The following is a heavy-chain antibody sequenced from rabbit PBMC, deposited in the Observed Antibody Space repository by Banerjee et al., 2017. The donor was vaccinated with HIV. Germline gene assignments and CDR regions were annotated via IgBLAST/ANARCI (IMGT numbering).Heavy chain of an antibody. D-gene: IGHD1-1*01. CDR1: GIDFSSYG. V-gene: IGHV1S47*01. Sequence: QEQLVESGGGLVQPGGSLKLSCKASGIDFSSYGISWVRQAPGKGLEWIAYIDPDDGTTDYASWVNGRFTISLDNAQNTVFLQMTSLTAADTATYFCARSNSGDYMGLWGPGTLVTVS. J-gene: IGHJ4*01. CDR3: ARSNSGDYMGL. CDR2: IDPDDGTT.